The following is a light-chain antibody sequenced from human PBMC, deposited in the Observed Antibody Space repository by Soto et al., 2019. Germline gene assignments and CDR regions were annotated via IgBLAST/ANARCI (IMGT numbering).Light chain of an antibody. CDR2: DAS. Sequence: EIVLTQSPSTLSLSPGERATISCRANESVSNHLAWYQHKPGQAPRLLIFDASLRATGVPARFSGSGSGTDITLTISSLEPDDVAFYYCQQRSRWPPVTFGGGTKVEIK. V-gene: IGKV3-11*01. J-gene: IGKJ4*01. CDR1: ESVSNH. CDR3: QQRSRWPPVT.